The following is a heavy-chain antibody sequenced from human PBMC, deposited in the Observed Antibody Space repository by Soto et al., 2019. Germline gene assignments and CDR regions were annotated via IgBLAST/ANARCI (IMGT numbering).Heavy chain of an antibody. J-gene: IGHJ4*02. D-gene: IGHD3-9*01. CDR2: IYSDGTT. V-gene: IGHV3-66*01. Sequence: LVESGGGLVQAGESLRLSCAVSGFSVSNNYMTWVRQAPGKGLEGISVIYSDGTTYHADSVKGRFIASRDNSQTTLYLQMNNLRVEDSAVYFCARDTHSAVRSDWWGQGTLVTVAS. CDR1: GFSVSNNY. CDR3: ARDTHSAVRSDW.